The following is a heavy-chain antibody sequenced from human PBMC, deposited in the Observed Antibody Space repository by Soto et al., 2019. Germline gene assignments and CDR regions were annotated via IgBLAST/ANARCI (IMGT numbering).Heavy chain of an antibody. D-gene: IGHD2-2*01. CDR3: AREQGVVVPAARSYYYYYGMDV. V-gene: IGHV1-69*13. CDR1: GGTFSSYA. J-gene: IGHJ6*02. CDR2: IIPIFGTA. Sequence: ASVKVSCKASGGTFSSYAISWVRQAPGQGLEWMGGIIPIFGTANYAQKFQGRVTITADESTSTAYMELSSLRSEDTAVYYCAREQGVVVPAARSYYYYYGMDVWGQGTTVTVSS.